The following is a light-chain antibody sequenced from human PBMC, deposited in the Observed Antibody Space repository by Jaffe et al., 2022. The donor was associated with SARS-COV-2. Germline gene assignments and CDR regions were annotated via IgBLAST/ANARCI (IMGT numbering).Light chain of an antibody. CDR3: HSYDSTLSVV. V-gene: IGLV1-40*01. CDR2: GTI. CDR1: SSNIGANYD. Sequence: QSVLTQPPSVSGAPGQRVTISCTGSSSNIGANYDVHWYQHLPGTAPKLLIYGTINRPSGVPDRFSGSKSGTSASLAITGLQAEDEADYYCHSYDSTLSVVFGGGTKLTVL. J-gene: IGLJ3*02.